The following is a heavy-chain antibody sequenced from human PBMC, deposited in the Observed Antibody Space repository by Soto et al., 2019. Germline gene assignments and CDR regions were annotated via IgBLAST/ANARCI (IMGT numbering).Heavy chain of an antibody. CDR3: ARVRDGGNSLYFDY. V-gene: IGHV3-66*01. CDR2: IYSGGST. CDR1: GFTVSSNY. Sequence: GGSLRLSCATSGFTVSSNYISWVRQAPGKGLEWVSVIYSGGSTYYADSVKGRFTISRDNSKNTLYLQMNSLRAEDTAVYYCARVRDGGNSLYFDYWGQGTMVIVPQ. D-gene: IGHD2-21*02. J-gene: IGHJ4*03.